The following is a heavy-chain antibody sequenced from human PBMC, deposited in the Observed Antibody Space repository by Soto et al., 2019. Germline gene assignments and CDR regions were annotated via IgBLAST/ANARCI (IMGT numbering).Heavy chain of an antibody. CDR1: GGSFSGYY. Sequence: SETLSLTCAVYGGSFSGYYWSWIRQPPGKGLEWIGEISHSGSTNYNPSLKSRVTISVDTSKNQFSLKLSSVTAADTAVYYCARYRQLWFRGYYGMDVWGQGTTVTVSS. V-gene: IGHV4-34*01. J-gene: IGHJ6*02. CDR3: ARYRQLWFRGYYGMDV. CDR2: ISHSGST. D-gene: IGHD5-18*01.